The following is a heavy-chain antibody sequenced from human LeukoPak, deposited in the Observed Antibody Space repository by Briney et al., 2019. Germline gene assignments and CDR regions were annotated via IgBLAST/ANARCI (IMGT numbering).Heavy chain of an antibody. CDR3: AREDRRGIGVTIDAFDI. V-gene: IGHV1-18*01. D-gene: IGHD4-17*01. CDR2: ISAYNGNT. CDR1: GYTFTSYG. Sequence: GASVKVSCKASGYTFTSYGISWVRQAPGQGLEWMGWISAYNGNTNYAQKLQGRVTMTTDTSTSTAYMELRSLRSDDTAVYYCAREDRRGIGVTIDAFDIWGQGTMVTVSS. J-gene: IGHJ3*02.